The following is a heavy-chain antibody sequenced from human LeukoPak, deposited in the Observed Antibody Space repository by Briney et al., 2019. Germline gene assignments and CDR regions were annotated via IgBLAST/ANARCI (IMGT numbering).Heavy chain of an antibody. J-gene: IGHJ6*03. CDR3: AELGIPMIGGV. CDR1: GFTFSSYG. CDR2: ISSSSSYI. D-gene: IGHD3-10*02. Sequence: AGSLTLSCAASGFTFSSYGMNWVRQAPGKGLEWFSSISSSSSYIYYADSVKGRFTISRDKAKNSLFLQMHSLRAEDTAVYYCAELGIPMIGGVWGKGSTVT. V-gene: IGHV3-21*01.